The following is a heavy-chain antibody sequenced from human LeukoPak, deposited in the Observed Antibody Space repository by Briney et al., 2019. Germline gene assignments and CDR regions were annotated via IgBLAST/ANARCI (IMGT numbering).Heavy chain of an antibody. D-gene: IGHD5-24*01. Sequence: SQTLSLTCAISGDRVSTNNAGWNWIRQSPSRGLEWLGRTYYSSNWYNDYAVSVKSRITINPDTSKNQFSLQLNSVTPEDTAVYYCSRGWLQQGFDYWGQGTLVTVSS. CDR1: GDRVSTNNAG. J-gene: IGHJ4*02. CDR3: SRGWLQQGFDY. V-gene: IGHV6-1*01. CDR2: TYYSSNWYN.